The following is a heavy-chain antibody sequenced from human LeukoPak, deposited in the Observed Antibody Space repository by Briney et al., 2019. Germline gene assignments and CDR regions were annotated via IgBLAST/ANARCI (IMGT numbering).Heavy chain of an antibody. CDR1: GFTFSSYT. J-gene: IGHJ4*02. Sequence: GGSLRLSCAASGFTFSSYTMIWVRQAPGKGLAWVSYISSSTSYIYYADSVKGRFTVSRDNSKNTVYLKMNSLRAEDTGVYYCAKDKPRGLAYSYSNPGNYFDYWGQGPLVTVSS. V-gene: IGHV3-21*01. CDR3: AKDKPRGLAYSYSNPGNYFDY. D-gene: IGHD5-18*01. CDR2: ISSSTSYI.